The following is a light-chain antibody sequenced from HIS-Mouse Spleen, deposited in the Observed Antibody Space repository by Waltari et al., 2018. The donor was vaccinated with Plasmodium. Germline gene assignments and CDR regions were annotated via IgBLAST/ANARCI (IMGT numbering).Light chain of an antibody. CDR3: QQYNSYSYT. CDR1: QSISSW. J-gene: IGKJ2*01. CDR2: KAS. V-gene: IGKV1-5*03. Sequence: DIQMTQSPSTLSASVGERVTITCRASQSISSWLAWYQQKPGKAPKLLIYKASSLESGVPSRFSGSGSGTEFTLTLSSLQPDDFATYYCQQYNSYSYTFGQGTKLEIK.